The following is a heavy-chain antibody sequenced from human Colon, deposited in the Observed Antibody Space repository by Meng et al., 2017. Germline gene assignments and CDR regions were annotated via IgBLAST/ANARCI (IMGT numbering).Heavy chain of an antibody. D-gene: IGHD5-12*01. CDR2: IYYSGST. CDR1: GGSVISNSYY. Sequence: VQRQESGPVLVRPSETLSLTCTVSGGSVISNSYYWSWIRQPPGKGLEWIGFIYYSGSTNYNPSLKSRVTISVDTSKNQFSLKVSSVTAADTAVYYCARDSGYDKNWFDPWGQGTLVTVSS. J-gene: IGHJ5*02. V-gene: IGHV4-61*01. CDR3: ARDSGYDKNWFDP.